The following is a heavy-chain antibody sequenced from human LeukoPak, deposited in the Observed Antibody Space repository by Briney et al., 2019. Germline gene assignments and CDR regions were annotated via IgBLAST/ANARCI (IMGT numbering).Heavy chain of an antibody. CDR3: ARAWGIAARGAFDI. D-gene: IGHD6-6*01. CDR1: GYTFTSYD. V-gene: IGHV1-8*01. J-gene: IGHJ3*02. Sequence: ASVTVSCKASGYTFTSYDINWVRQATGQGLEWMGWMNPNSGNTGYAQKFQGRVTMTRNTSISTAYMELSSLRSEDTAVYYCARAWGIAARGAFDIWGQGTMVTVSS. CDR2: MNPNSGNT.